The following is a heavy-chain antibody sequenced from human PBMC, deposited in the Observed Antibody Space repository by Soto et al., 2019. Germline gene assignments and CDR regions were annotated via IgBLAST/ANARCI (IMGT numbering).Heavy chain of an antibody. D-gene: IGHD1-26*01. CDR3: ARGDWVGATTDD. V-gene: IGHV3-74*01. CDR1: GFTFSSYW. Sequence: EVQLVESGGGLVQPGGSLRLSGAASGFTFSSYWMHWVRQATGQGLGWVSRINSDGSSTSYADSVKGRFTISRYNAKNTLYLQMNSLRAEDTAVYYCARGDWVGATTDDWGHGTLVTVSS. J-gene: IGHJ4*01. CDR2: INSDGSST.